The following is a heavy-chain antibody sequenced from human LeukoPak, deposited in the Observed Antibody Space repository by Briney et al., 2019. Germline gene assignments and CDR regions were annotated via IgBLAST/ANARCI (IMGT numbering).Heavy chain of an antibody. Sequence: ASVKVSCKASGYTFTSHVMHWVRQAPGHRLDWMGWIDTGNGNTQYSQNFQGRVTITRDTSASTAYMELSSLRSEDTAVYYCARGGSVDYYDSSGFSDYWGQGTLVTVSS. J-gene: IGHJ4*02. CDR1: GYTFTSHV. V-gene: IGHV1-3*04. D-gene: IGHD3-22*01. CDR3: ARGGSVDYYDSSGFSDY. CDR2: IDTGNGNT.